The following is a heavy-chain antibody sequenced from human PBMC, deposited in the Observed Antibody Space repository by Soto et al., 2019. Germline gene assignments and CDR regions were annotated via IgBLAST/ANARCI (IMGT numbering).Heavy chain of an antibody. CDR1: GYTFTGYY. D-gene: IGHD3-10*01. V-gene: IGHV1-2*04. CDR3: ARAVRRRITMVRGVMVAWFDP. CDR2: INPNSGGT. J-gene: IGHJ5*02. Sequence: ASVKVSCKASGYTFTGYYMRWVRQAPGQGLEWMGWINPNSGGTNYAQKFQGWVTMTRDTSISTAYMELSRLRSDDTAVYYCARAVRRRITMVRGVMVAWFDPWGQGTLVTVSS.